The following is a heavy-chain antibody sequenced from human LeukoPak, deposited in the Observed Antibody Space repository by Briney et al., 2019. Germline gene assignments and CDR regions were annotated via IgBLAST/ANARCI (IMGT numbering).Heavy chain of an antibody. D-gene: IGHD6-19*01. CDR2: INSDGSST. Sequence: GGSLRLSCAASGFTFSSYWMHWVRQAPGKGLVWVSRINSDGSSTSYADSVKGRFTISRDNSKNTLYLQMNSLRAEDTAVYYCAKGGSSGWYRVYFDYWGQGTLVTVSS. CDR3: AKGGSSGWYRVYFDY. J-gene: IGHJ4*02. CDR1: GFTFSSYW. V-gene: IGHV3-74*01.